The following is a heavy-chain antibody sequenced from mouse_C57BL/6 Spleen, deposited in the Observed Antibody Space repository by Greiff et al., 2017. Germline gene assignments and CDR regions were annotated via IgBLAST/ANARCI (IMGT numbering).Heavy chain of an antibody. Sequence: VKLMESGAELAKPGASVKLSCKASGYTFTSYWMHWVKQRPGQGLEWIGYINPSSGYTKYNQKFKDKDTLTADKSSSTAYMQLSSLTYEDSAVYYCARGDYGSSPFDYWGQGTTLTVSS. CDR2: INPSSGYT. CDR1: GYTFTSYW. V-gene: IGHV1-7*01. D-gene: IGHD1-1*01. CDR3: ARGDYGSSPFDY. J-gene: IGHJ2*01.